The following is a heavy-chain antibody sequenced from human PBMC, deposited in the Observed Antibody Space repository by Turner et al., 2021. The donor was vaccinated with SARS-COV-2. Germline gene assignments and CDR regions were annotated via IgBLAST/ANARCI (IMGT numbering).Heavy chain of an antibody. CDR2: IWYDGSNK. CDR1: GFTFSSYG. CDR3: ARDLEGAMVTYYYGMDV. V-gene: IGHV3-33*01. J-gene: IGHJ6*02. Sequence: QVQLVESGGGVVQPGRSLRLSCAASGFTFSSYGMHWVRRAPGKGLEWVAVIWYDGSNKYYADSVKGRFTISRDNSKNTLYLQMNSLRAEDTAVYYCARDLEGAMVTYYYGMDVWGQGTTVTVSS. D-gene: IGHD5-18*01.